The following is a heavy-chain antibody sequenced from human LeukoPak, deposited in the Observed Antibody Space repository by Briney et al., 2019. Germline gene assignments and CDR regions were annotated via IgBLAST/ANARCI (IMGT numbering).Heavy chain of an antibody. D-gene: IGHD4-17*01. V-gene: IGHV3-21*01. CDR1: GFTFSSYS. CDR3: ARDPLSRDYEAYYYYGMDV. Sequence: PGGSLILSCAASGFTFSSYSMNWVRQAPGKGLEWVSSISSSSYIYYADSVKGRFTISRDNAKNSLYLQMNSLRAEDTAVYYCARDPLSRDYEAYYYYGMDVWGQGTTVTVSS. CDR2: ISSSSYI. J-gene: IGHJ6*02.